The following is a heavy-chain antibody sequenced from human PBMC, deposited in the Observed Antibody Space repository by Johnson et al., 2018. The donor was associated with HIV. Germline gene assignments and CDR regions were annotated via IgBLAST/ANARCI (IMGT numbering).Heavy chain of an antibody. Sequence: VQLVESGGGLVQPGGSLRLSCAASGFTFSSYAMHWVRQAPGKGLEYVSGTDNKGRNTYYANSVKGRFTIFRDNSKNTLYLQMGSLRAEDMAVYYCARASGEWDAFDIWGQGTVVTVSS. J-gene: IGHJ3*02. CDR2: TDNKGRNT. CDR1: GFTFSSYA. CDR3: ARASGEWDAFDI. D-gene: IGHD3-10*01. V-gene: IGHV3-64*01.